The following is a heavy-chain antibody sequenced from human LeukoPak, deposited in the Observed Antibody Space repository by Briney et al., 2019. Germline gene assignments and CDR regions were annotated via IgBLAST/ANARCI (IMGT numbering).Heavy chain of an antibody. CDR1: GGSISSYY. J-gene: IGHJ2*01. V-gene: IGHV4-59*08. CDR2: IYYSGST. CDR3: ARQVPGNWYFDL. Sequence: PSETLSLTCTVSGGSISSYYWSWIRQPPGKGLEWIGYIYYSGSTNYNPSLKSRVTISVDTSKNQFSLKLSSVTAADTAVYYCARQVPGNWYFDLWGRGTLVTVSS.